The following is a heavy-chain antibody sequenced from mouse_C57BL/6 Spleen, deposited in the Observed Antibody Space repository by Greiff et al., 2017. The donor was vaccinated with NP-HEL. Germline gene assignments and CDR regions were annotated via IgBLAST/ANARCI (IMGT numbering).Heavy chain of an antibody. CDR2: IHPGDGDT. CDR3: ARIYYDLYYFDY. D-gene: IGHD2-4*01. CDR1: GYAFSSYW. V-gene: IGHV1-80*01. J-gene: IGHJ2*01. Sequence: VKLVESGAELVKPGASVKISCKASGYAFSSYWMNWVKQRPGKGLEWIGQIHPGDGDTNYNGKFKGKATLTADKSSSTAYMQLSSLTSEDSAVYFCARIYYDLYYFDYWGQGTTLTVSS.